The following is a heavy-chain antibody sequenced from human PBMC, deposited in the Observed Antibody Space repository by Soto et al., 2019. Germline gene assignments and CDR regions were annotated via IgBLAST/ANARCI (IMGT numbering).Heavy chain of an antibody. J-gene: IGHJ5*02. V-gene: IGHV3-23*01. CDR3: AKDVVVGALRTPGSWFDP. CDR1: GFTFSSYA. D-gene: IGHD2-15*01. Sequence: VSLRLSCAASGFTFSSYAMSWVRQAPGKGLEWVSAISGSGGSTYYADSVKGRFTISRDNSKNTLYLQMNSLRAEDTAVYYCAKDVVVGALRTPGSWFDPWGQGTLVTVSS. CDR2: ISGSGGST.